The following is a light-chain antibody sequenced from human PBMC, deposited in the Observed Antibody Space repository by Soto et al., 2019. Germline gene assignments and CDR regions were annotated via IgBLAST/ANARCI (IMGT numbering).Light chain of an antibody. V-gene: IGLV2-14*03. CDR1: RSDIGTYNY. CDR2: DVS. CDR3: MSYTTTSSFV. Sequence: QSVLTQPASXSGSPGQSITISCTGTRSDIGTYNYLSWYQQHPGKAPRLVISDVSNRPSGVSNRFSGSKSGNTASLTITGLQSEDEADYYCMSYTTTSSFVFGSGTKVTVL. J-gene: IGLJ1*01.